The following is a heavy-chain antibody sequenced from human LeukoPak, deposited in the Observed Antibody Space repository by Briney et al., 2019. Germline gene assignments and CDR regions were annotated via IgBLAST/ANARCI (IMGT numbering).Heavy chain of an antibody. V-gene: IGHV3-30*02. CDR1: GFTFSSYG. CDR2: IWYDGSNK. D-gene: IGHD3-10*01. CDR3: AKGDYYGSGSLYYYYGMDV. J-gene: IGHJ6*02. Sequence: GGSLRLSCAASGFTFSSYGMHWVRQAPGKGLEWVAVIWYDGSNKYYADSVKGRFTISRDNSKNTLYLQMNSLRAEDTAVYYCAKGDYYGSGSLYYYYGMDVWGQGTTVTVSS.